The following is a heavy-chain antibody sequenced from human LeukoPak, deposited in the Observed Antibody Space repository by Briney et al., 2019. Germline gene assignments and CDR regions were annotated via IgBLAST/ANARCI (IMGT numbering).Heavy chain of an antibody. CDR2: INHSGST. J-gene: IGHJ4*02. D-gene: IGHD3-22*01. V-gene: IGHV4-34*01. CDR3: VTYYFDSSGPKKNY. CDR1: GGSFSGYY. Sequence: SETLSLTCAVYGGSFSGYYWSWIRQPPGKGLEWIGEINHSGSTNYNPSLKSRVTISVDTSKKQFSLKLSSVTAADTAVYYCVTYYFDSSGPKKNYWGRGTLVTVSS.